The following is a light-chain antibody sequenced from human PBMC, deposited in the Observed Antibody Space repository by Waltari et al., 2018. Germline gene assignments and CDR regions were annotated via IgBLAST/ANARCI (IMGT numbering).Light chain of an antibody. Sequence: EILMTQSPATLSVSPGGRATLSCRASQSAGSNLAWFQQRPGQAPRLLMYDASTRATGIPARFSGSGSDTDFTLKISRVEAEDVGVYYCMQALQTPWTFGQGTKVEIK. CDR3: MQALQTPWT. J-gene: IGKJ1*01. CDR2: DAS. CDR1: QSAGSN. V-gene: IGKV3-15*01.